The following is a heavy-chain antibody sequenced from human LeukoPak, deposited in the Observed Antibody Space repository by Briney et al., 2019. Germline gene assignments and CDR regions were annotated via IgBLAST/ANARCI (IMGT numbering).Heavy chain of an antibody. CDR2: IYYSGSA. D-gene: IGHD4-23*01. V-gene: IGHV4-59*12. J-gene: IGHJ4*02. CDR1: GGSISSSY. CDR3: ARGDNSIASFDY. Sequence: PSETLSLTCTVSGGSISSSYWSWIRQPPGKGLEWIGYIYYSGSANYNPSLKSRVTMSVDTSKNQFSLNLNSVTAADTAVYYCARGDNSIASFDYWGQGTLVTVSS.